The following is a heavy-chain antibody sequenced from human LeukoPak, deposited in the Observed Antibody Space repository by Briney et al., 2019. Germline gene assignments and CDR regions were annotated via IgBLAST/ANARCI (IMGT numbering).Heavy chain of an antibody. J-gene: IGHJ5*02. CDR2: INHSGST. CDR3: GRVGAQIVVVPAAKVWWFDP. D-gene: IGHD2-2*01. V-gene: IGHV4-34*01. CDR1: GGSFSGYY. Sequence: SETLSLTCAVYGGSFSGYYWSWIRQPPGKGLEWIGEINHSGSTNDNPSLKSRVTISVDTSKNQFPLKLSSVTAADTAVYYCGRVGAQIVVVPAAKVWWFDPWGQGTLVTVSS.